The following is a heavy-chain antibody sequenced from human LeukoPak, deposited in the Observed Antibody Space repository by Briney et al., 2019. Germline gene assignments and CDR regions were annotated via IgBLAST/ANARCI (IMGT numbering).Heavy chain of an antibody. J-gene: IGHJ5*02. V-gene: IGHV1-18*01. CDR1: GYTFTIHG. Sequence: ASVKVSCKASGYTFTIHGISWVRQAPGQGLEWMGWISTYYGNTNYAQKLQGRVTMTADTSTSTAFMELRSLRSDDTAVYYCARDEGYCTITTCYRNWFDPWGQGTLVTVSS. CDR3: ARDEGYCTITTCYRNWFDP. CDR2: ISTYYGNT. D-gene: IGHD2-2*01.